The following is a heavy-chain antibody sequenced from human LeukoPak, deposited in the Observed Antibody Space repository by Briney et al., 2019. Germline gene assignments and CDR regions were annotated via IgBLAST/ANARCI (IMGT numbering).Heavy chain of an antibody. CDR3: AREGSAAVSGLDY. Sequence: ASVKVSCKASGGTFSSYAISWVRQAPGQGLEWMGGIIPIFGTANYAQKFQGRVTITADESTSTAYMKLSSLRSEDTAVYYCAREGSAAVSGLDYWGQGTLVTVSS. V-gene: IGHV1-69*13. D-gene: IGHD6-13*01. J-gene: IGHJ4*02. CDR2: IIPIFGTA. CDR1: GGTFSSYA.